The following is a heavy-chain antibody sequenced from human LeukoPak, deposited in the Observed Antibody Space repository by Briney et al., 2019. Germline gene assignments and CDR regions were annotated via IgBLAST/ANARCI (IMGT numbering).Heavy chain of an antibody. CDR2: IYYSWGM. D-gene: IGHD1-1*01. CDR3: ARNVTAGFFDY. J-gene: IGHJ4*02. V-gene: IGHV4-38-2*01. CDR1: GSSITSDYF. Sequence: SETLSLTCDVSGSSITSDYFWGWIRQPPGKGLEWIATIYYSWGMYFNPSLKSRVTISLDASKNQYSLKMTFLTAADTAIYYCARNVTAGFFDYWGQGILVTVSS.